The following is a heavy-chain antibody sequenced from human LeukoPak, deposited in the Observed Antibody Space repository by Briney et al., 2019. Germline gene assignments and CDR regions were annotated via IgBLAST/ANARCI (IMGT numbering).Heavy chain of an antibody. Sequence: PSETLSLTXAVYGGSFSGYYWSSIRQTPGKGLEWIGEINHSGSTNYNPSLKSRVTISVDTSKNQFSLKLSSVTAADTAVHYCARGRWLQLRWFDYWGQGTLVTVSS. CDR1: GGSFSGYY. CDR3: ARGRWLQLRWFDY. CDR2: INHSGST. D-gene: IGHD5-24*01. V-gene: IGHV4-34*01. J-gene: IGHJ4*02.